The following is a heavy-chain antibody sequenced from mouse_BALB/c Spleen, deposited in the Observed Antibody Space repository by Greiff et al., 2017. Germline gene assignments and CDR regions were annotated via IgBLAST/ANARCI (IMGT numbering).Heavy chain of an antibody. J-gene: IGHJ3*01. Sequence: EVQLQQSGAELVRPGALVKLSCKASGFNIKDYYMHWVKQRPEQGLEWIGWIDPENGNTIYDPKFQGKASITADTSSNTAYLQLSSLTSEDTAVYYCARVRYGSSYLAYWGQGTLVTVSA. CDR2: IDPENGNT. D-gene: IGHD1-1*01. CDR3: ARVRYGSSYLAY. CDR1: GFNIKDYY. V-gene: IGHV14-1*02.